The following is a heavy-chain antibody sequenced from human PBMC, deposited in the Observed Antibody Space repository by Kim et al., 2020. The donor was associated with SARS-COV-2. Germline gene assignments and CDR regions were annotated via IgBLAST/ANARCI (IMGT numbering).Heavy chain of an antibody. Sequence: GGSLRLSCAASGFTFDDYTMHWARQAPGKGLEWVSLISWDGGSTYYADSVKGRFTISRDNSKNSLYLQMNSLRTEDTALYYCAKDTMVRGVHGMDVWGQGTTVTVSS. D-gene: IGHD3-10*01. V-gene: IGHV3-43*01. CDR2: ISWDGGST. J-gene: IGHJ6*02. CDR1: GFTFDDYT. CDR3: AKDTMVRGVHGMDV.